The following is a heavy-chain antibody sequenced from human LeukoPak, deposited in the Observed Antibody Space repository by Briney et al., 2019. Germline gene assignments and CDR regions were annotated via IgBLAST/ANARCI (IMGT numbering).Heavy chain of an antibody. V-gene: IGHV4-39*01. CDR3: ARRLSTRSYYLDD. CDR2: IYYSGTT. J-gene: IGHJ4*02. CDR1: GGSISISSDY. Sequence: SETLSLTCTVSGGSISISSDYWGWIRQPPGKGLEWIGDIYYSGTTNYNPSLKSRVTMSVDTSKNQFSLKLNSATAADTAVYYCARRLSTRSYYLDDWGQGTLVTVSS. D-gene: IGHD2/OR15-2a*01.